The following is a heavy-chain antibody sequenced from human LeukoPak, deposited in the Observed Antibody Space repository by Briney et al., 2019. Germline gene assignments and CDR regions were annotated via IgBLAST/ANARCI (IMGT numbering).Heavy chain of an antibody. V-gene: IGHV3-23*01. CDR1: GFTFSSYA. CDR3: AKGASSSRQSYMDV. Sequence: GGSLRLSCAASGFTFSSYAMSWVRQAPGKGLEWVSTITGSGDSTYYADSVKGRFTISRDNSKNTLYLQMNSLRAEDTAVYYCAKGASSSRQSYMDVWGKGTTVTVSS. CDR2: ITGSGDST. J-gene: IGHJ6*03. D-gene: IGHD6-6*01.